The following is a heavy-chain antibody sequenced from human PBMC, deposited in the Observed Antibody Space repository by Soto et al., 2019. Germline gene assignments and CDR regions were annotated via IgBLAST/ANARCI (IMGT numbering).Heavy chain of an antibody. CDR2: ISPHTGGT. CDR1: GYTFNRYY. Sequence: GASVKVSCKASGYTFNRYYMHWVRQAPGPGLEWMGWISPHTGGTTYAQKFQGRVTMTRDTSVSTAFMELSRLRSDDTAVYYCARDGGSYYGPPDYYYYYGMDVWGQGTTVTVSS. D-gene: IGHD1-26*01. CDR3: ARDGGSYYGPPDYYYYYGMDV. V-gene: IGHV1-2*02. J-gene: IGHJ6*02.